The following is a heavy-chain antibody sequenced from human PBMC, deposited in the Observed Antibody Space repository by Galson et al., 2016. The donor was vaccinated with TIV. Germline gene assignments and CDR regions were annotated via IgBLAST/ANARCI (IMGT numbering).Heavy chain of an antibody. CDR3: ARVVVADYNDSSGWDIWFDP. CDR1: GGSVNTDNYS. Sequence: ETLFLTCTVSGGSVNTDNYSWSWVRQPPGKGLEWIGYRYYSGSTNYNPSLESRVTMSIDTSKNQFSLKLTSVTAADTAFYYCARVVVADYNDSSGWDIWFDPWGQGTLVTVSS. V-gene: IGHV4-61*01. CDR2: RYYSGST. J-gene: IGHJ5*02. D-gene: IGHD3-22*01.